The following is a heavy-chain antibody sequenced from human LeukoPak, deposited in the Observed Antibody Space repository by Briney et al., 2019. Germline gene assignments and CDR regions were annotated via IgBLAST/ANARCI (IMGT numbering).Heavy chain of an antibody. J-gene: IGHJ4*02. V-gene: IGHV3-15*01. Sequence: GGSLRLSCVASGFTFSSAWMSWVRQGPGKGLECIGRIKSKVDGETREYAAPVEGRFTISRDDSKNMLYLQMNSLKTEDTGIYYCISDIPPPRGYDYPFDYWGQGTLVTVSS. D-gene: IGHD5-12*01. CDR2: IKSKVDGETR. CDR1: GFTFSSAW. CDR3: ISDIPPPRGYDYPFDY.